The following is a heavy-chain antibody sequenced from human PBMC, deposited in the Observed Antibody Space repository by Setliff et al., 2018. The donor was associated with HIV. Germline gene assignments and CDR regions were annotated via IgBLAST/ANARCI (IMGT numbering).Heavy chain of an antibody. D-gene: IGHD3-22*01. Sequence: GGSLRLSCAASGFTFDDYTMHWVRQAPGKGLEWVSLISWDGGRTYYADSVKGRFTISRDNGKSSLYLQMDSLRTEDTALYYCAKDSKPNYYDSSGYQKDIFDYWGQGTLVTVSS. CDR3: AKDSKPNYYDSSGYQKDIFDY. CDR1: GFTFDDYT. V-gene: IGHV3-43*01. CDR2: ISWDGGRT. J-gene: IGHJ4*02.